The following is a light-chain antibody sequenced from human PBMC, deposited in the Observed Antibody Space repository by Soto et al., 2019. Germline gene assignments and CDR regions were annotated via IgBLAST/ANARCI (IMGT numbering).Light chain of an antibody. CDR3: CSPTGTKVFV. CDR2: DVS. V-gene: IGLV2-11*01. Sequence: QSALTQPRSLSGSPGQSVTISCTGPTIGAHSFVSWYQDRPDKVPKLLMYDVSQRPSGIPDRFSGSRSANTASLTISGLQADHAAAYHCCSPTGTKVFVFGPGPKVTVL. CDR1: TIGAHSF. J-gene: IGLJ1*01.